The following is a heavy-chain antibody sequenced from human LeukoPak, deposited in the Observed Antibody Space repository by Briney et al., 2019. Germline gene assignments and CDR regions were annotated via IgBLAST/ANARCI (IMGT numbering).Heavy chain of an antibody. V-gene: IGHV1-46*01. Sequence: ASVKVSCKASGYTFTSNYIHWVRQAPGQGHEWMGMIYPRDGSTSYAQKFQGRVTVTRDTSTSTVHMELSRLRSEDTAVYYCARDQEGFDYWGQGTLVTVSS. CDR2: IYPRDGST. J-gene: IGHJ4*02. CDR3: ARDQEGFDY. CDR1: GYTFTSNY.